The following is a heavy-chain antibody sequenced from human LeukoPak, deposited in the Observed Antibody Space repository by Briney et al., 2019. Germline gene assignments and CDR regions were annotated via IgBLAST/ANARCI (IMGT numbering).Heavy chain of an antibody. CDR3: ASSTVSWGVDV. CDR2: IYSGGGT. Sequence: GGSLRLSCAASGFSVSSNYMSWVRQAPGKGLEWVSVIYSGGGTYYADSVKGRFTISRDNAKNTLFLQMLSLRAEDTAVYYCASSTVSWGVDVWGQGTTVTVSS. J-gene: IGHJ6*02. V-gene: IGHV3-66*01. CDR1: GFSVSSNY. D-gene: IGHD4-11*01.